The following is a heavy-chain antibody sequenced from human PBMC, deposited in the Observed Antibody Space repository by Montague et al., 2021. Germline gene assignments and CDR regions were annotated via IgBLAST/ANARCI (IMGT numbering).Heavy chain of an antibody. Sequence: TLSLTCSVSGGSISSGGFYWSWIRQHPGKGPEWIGSIYDSGSTNYNPSLKSRLTLSLDTSKNQVSLRLTSVTAAETAVYYCARSGGYCSGVIRDYFDYWGQGTLVTVSS. CDR1: GGSISSGGFY. J-gene: IGHJ4*02. D-gene: IGHD2-15*01. V-gene: IGHV4-31*03. CDR3: ARSGGYCSGVIRDYFDY. CDR2: IYDSGST.